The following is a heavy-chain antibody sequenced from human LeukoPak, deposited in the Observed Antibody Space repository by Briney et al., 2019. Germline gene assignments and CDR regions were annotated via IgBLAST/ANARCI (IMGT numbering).Heavy chain of an antibody. V-gene: IGHV4-59*05. D-gene: IGHD7-27*01. CDR3: ARQSGVDP. CDR1: GGSITSHS. Sequence: PSETLSLTCNVSGGSITSHSWNWIRQSPGKGLEWIGSIYYSGSTYYNPSLKSRVTISVDTSKNQFSLKLSSVTAADTAVYYCARQSGVDPWGQGTLVTVSS. J-gene: IGHJ5*02. CDR2: IYYSGST.